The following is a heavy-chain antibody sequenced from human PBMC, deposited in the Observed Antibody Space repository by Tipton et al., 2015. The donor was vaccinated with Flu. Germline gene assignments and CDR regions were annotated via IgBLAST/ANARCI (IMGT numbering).Heavy chain of an antibody. CDR3: ARDSLWFGELSSCDYYYYGMDV. CDR1: GDSLSSDYY. Sequence: LRLSCAVSGDSLSSDYYWGWIRQFPGKGLEWIGTVSRTGSTIYNPSLKSRVTISIDRSKNQFSLKLSSVTGADPAVYYCARDSLWFGELSSCDYYYYGMDVWGQGTTVTVSS. D-gene: IGHD3-10*01. CDR2: VSRTGST. J-gene: IGHJ6*02. V-gene: IGHV4-38-2*02.